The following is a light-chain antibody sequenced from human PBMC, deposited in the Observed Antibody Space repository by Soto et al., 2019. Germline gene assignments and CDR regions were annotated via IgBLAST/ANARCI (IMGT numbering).Light chain of an antibody. Sequence: DIQMTQSPFTMSASVGDRVTITCGASQSISSWLAWYQQKPGKAPKLLIYAASTLQSGVPSRFSGSGSGTDFTLTISSLQPEELATYYCQQLNSYPRTFGQGTKVAIK. CDR1: QSISSW. V-gene: IGKV1-9*01. CDR3: QQLNSYPRT. CDR2: AAS. J-gene: IGKJ1*01.